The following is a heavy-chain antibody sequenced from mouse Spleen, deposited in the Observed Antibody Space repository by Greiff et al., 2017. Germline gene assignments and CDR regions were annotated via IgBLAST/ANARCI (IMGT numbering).Heavy chain of an antibody. CDR2: IDPEDGET. J-gene: IGHJ4*01. Sequence: EVQVVESGAELVKPGASVKLSCTASGFNIKDYYMHWVKQRTEQGLEWIGRIDPEDGETKYAPKFQGKATITADTSSNTAYLQLSSLTSEDTAVYYCARSYRWTSGAMDYWGQGTSVTVSS. CDR1: GFNIKDYY. D-gene: IGHD3-1*01. V-gene: IGHV14-2*01. CDR3: ARSYRWTSGAMDY.